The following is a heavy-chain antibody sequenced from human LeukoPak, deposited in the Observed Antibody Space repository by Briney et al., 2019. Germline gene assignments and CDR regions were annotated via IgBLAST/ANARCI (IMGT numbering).Heavy chain of an antibody. CDR3: ARHILAAAGTGPWDSYFDY. J-gene: IGHJ4*02. V-gene: IGHV4-59*08. CDR2: IYYSGST. D-gene: IGHD6-13*01. Sequence: SETLSLTCIVSGGSISSYYWSWIRQPPGKGLEWIGYIYYSGSTNYNPSLKSRVTISVDTSKNQFSLKLSSVTAADTAVYYCARHILAAAGTGPWDSYFDYWGQGTLVTVSS. CDR1: GGSISSYY.